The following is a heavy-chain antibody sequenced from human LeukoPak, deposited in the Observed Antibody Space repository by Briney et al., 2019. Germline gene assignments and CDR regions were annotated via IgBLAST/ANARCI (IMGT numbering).Heavy chain of an antibody. V-gene: IGHV3-30*18. CDR1: GFTFSSYG. CDR3: AKDLGGGSGCYDL. CDR2: ISYDGGNK. D-gene: IGHD6-19*01. J-gene: IGHJ2*01. Sequence: QPGWSLRLSCAASGFTFSSYGMHWVRQAPGKGLEWVAIISYDGGNKYYADSVQGRFTISRDNSKNTLYLQMNSLRAEDTAVYYCAKDLGGGSGCYDLWGRGTLVTVSS.